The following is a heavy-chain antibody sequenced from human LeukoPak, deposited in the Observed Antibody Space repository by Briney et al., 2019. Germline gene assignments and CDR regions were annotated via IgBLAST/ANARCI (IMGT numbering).Heavy chain of an antibody. J-gene: IGHJ4*02. D-gene: IGHD5-12*01. V-gene: IGHV5-51*01. CDR1: GYSFTNYW. CDR2: IYPDDSDT. Sequence: GESLKISCKGSGYSFTNYWIGWVRQMPGKGLEWRGNIYPDDSDTRYSAFLQGQVNISAEKSHTTAYLQWSSLKASDTAIFYCARRAYEALHFDYWGQGALVTVFS. CDR3: ARRAYEALHFDY.